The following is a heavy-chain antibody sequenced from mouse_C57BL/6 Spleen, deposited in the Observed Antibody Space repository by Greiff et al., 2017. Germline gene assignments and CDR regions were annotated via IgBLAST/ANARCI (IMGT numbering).Heavy chain of an antibody. CDR2: FHPYNGDT. Sequence: VQLQQSGAELVKPGASVKMSCKASGYTFTTYSIEWMKQNHGKSLEWIGNFHPYNGDTKYYEKFKGKATLTVEKSSSTFYLELSRLTSDVSAVYYCAIYDYDEGWFAYWGQGTLVTVSA. D-gene: IGHD2-4*01. J-gene: IGHJ3*01. V-gene: IGHV1-47*01. CDR3: AIYDYDEGWFAY. CDR1: GYTFTTYS.